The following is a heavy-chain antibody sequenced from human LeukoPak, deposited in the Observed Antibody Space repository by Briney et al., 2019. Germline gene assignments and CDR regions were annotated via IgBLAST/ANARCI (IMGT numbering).Heavy chain of an antibody. CDR1: GYTFTSYD. CDR3: ARGQFLDYVWGSYCY. D-gene: IGHD3-16*01. Sequence: ASVKVSCKASGYTFTSYDINWVRQAPGQGLEWMGWMNPNSGNTGYAQKFQGRVTMTRNTSISTAYMELSSLRSEDTAVYYCARGQFLDYVWGSYCYWGQGTLVTVSS. V-gene: IGHV1-8*01. J-gene: IGHJ4*02. CDR2: MNPNSGNT.